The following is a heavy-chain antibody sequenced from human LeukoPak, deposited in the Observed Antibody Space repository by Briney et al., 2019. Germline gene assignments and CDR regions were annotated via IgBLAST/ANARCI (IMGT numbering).Heavy chain of an antibody. J-gene: IGHJ4*02. D-gene: IGHD6-19*01. CDR2: IIPILGIA. V-gene: IGHV1-69*04. CDR3: ARVTAVAGTLLDY. CDR1: GGTFSSYA. Sequence: SVKVSCKAYGGTFSSYAISWVRQAPGQGLEWMGRIIPILGIANYAQKFQGRVTITADKSTSTAYMELSSLRSEDTAVYYCARVTAVAGTLLDYWGQGTLVTVSS.